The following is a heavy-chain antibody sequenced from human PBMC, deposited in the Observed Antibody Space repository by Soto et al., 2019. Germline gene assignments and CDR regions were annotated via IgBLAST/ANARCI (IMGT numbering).Heavy chain of an antibody. Sequence: QLQLQESGPGLVKPSETLSLTCTVSGGSISSSSYYWGWIRQPPGKGLEWIGSIYYSGSTYYNPSLKRRVTISVDTSKNQFSLKLSSVTAADTAVYYCARPLSPVARYWYFDLWGRGTLVTVSS. CDR3: ARPLSPVARYWYFDL. J-gene: IGHJ2*01. CDR1: GGSISSSSYY. CDR2: IYYSGST. D-gene: IGHD6-19*01. V-gene: IGHV4-39*01.